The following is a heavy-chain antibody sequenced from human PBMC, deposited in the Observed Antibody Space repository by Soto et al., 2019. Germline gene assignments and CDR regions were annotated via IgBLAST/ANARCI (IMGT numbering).Heavy chain of an antibody. D-gene: IGHD6-19*01. CDR3: ARGVYSGGWYEYPRLDY. Sequence: ASVKVSCKASGYTFTSCGISWVRQAPGQGLEWMGWISAYNGNTNYAQKLQGRVTMTTDTSTSTAYMELRSLRSDDTAVYYCARGVYSGGWYEYPRLDYWGQGTLVTVSS. CDR1: GYTFTSCG. CDR2: ISAYNGNT. V-gene: IGHV1-18*01. J-gene: IGHJ4*02.